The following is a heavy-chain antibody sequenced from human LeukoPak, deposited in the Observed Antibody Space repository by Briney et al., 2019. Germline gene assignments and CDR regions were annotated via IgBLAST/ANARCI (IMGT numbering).Heavy chain of an antibody. CDR2: INHSGST. D-gene: IGHD6-13*01. V-gene: IGHV4-34*01. CDR1: GGSFSGYY. J-gene: IGHJ6*03. Sequence: SETLSLTCAVYGGSFSGYYWSWIRQPPGKGLEWIGEINHSGSTNYNPSLKSRVTISVDTPKNQFSLKLSSVTAADTAVYYCARRRGIAARAYYMDVWGKGTTVTVSS. CDR3: ARRRGIAARAYYMDV.